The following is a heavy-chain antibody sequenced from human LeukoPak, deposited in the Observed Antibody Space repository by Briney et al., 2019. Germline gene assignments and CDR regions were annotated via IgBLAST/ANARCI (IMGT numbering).Heavy chain of an antibody. CDR1: GFTFSSYA. J-gene: IGHJ5*02. CDR2: ISGSGGST. D-gene: IGHD3-16*01. V-gene: IGHV3-23*01. CDR3: AKRGIRLWFDN. Sequence: GGSLRLSCAASGFTFSSYAMSWVRQAPGKGLEWVSAISGSGGSTYYADSVKGRFTVSRDNSKNTLYLQVNSLRAEDTAVYYCAKRGIRLWFDNWGQGTLVTVSS.